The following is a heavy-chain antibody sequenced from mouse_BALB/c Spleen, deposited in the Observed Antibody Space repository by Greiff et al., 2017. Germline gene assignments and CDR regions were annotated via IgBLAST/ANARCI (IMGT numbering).Heavy chain of an antibody. J-gene: IGHJ4*01. V-gene: IGHV5-6*01. Sequence: EVKLVESGGDLVKPGGSLKLSCAASGFTFSSYGMSWVRQTPDKRLEWVATISSGGIYTYYPDSVKGRFTISRDNAKNTLYLQMSSLKSEDTAMYYCARQGEEGAMDYWGQGTSVTVSS. CDR1: GFTFSSYG. CDR3: ARQGEEGAMDY. CDR2: ISSGGIYT.